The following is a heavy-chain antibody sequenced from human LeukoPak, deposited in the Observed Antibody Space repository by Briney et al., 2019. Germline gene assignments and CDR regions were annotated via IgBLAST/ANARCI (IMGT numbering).Heavy chain of an antibody. Sequence: GGSLRLSCADSGFTFSSYAMSWVRQAPGKGLEWVSAISGSGGSTYYADSVKGRFTISRDNSKNTLYLQMNSLRAEDTAVYYCAKEVDYGDYVLLDYWGQGTLVIVSS. CDR3: AKEVDYGDYVLLDY. J-gene: IGHJ4*02. CDR1: GFTFSSYA. CDR2: ISGSGGST. V-gene: IGHV3-23*01. D-gene: IGHD4-17*01.